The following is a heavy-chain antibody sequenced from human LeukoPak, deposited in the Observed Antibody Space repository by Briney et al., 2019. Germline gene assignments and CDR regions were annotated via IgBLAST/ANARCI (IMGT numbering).Heavy chain of an antibody. CDR1: GGSFSGYY. CDR2: INHSGST. J-gene: IGHJ5*02. V-gene: IGHV4-34*01. Sequence: SETLSLTCAVYGGSFSGYYWSWIRQPPGKGLEWIGEINHSGSTNYNPSLKSRVTISVDTSKNQFSLKLSSVTAADTAVYYCAGAWGLNYDFWSGYYAGRAWFDPWGQGTLVTVSS. D-gene: IGHD3-3*01. CDR3: AGAWGLNYDFWSGYYAGRAWFDP.